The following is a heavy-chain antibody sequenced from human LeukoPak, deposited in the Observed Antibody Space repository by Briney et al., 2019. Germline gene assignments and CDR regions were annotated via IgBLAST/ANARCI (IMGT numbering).Heavy chain of an antibody. Sequence: GGSLRLSCTTSGFTFGDYTMSWVGQAPGKGLEWVSFIRSKAYGETTEYAASVKGRFTISRDDSKSIAYLQMNSLKTGDTAVYFCTRKQSGIAVAGPLDYWGQGTLVTVSS. V-gene: IGHV3-49*04. J-gene: IGHJ4*02. D-gene: IGHD6-19*01. CDR1: GFTFGDYT. CDR3: TRKQSGIAVAGPLDY. CDR2: IRSKAYGETT.